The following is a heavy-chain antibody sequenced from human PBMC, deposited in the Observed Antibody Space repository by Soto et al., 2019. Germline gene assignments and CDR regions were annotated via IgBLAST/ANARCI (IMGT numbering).Heavy chain of an antibody. Sequence: QVQLVESGGGVVQPGRSLRLSCAASGFIFSNYVMYWVRQAPGKGLEWVAVMSYDGTTKSYADSVKGRFTISRDNAQNTLYLQMNSLRPEDTGVYYCAREVLWSRYFDYWGQGTLVTVSS. J-gene: IGHJ4*02. CDR2: MSYDGTTK. CDR3: AREVLWSRYFDY. CDR1: GFIFSNYV. D-gene: IGHD3-10*01. V-gene: IGHV3-30-3*01.